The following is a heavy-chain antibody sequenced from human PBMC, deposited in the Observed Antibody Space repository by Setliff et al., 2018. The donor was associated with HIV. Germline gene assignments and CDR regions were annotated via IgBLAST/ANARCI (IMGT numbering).Heavy chain of an antibody. CDR3: AGGSNFWSGYPR. CDR1: GGSISSSTNW. D-gene: IGHD3-3*01. J-gene: IGHJ3*01. V-gene: IGHV4-4*02. Sequence: PSETLSLTCTVSGGSISSSTNWWTWVRQTPGKGLEWIGEIYDSGNTNYNPSLKSRVTISVDKSKNQFSLKLKSVTAAGTAVYYCAGGSNFWSGYPRWGQGTMVTVSS. CDR2: IYDSGNT.